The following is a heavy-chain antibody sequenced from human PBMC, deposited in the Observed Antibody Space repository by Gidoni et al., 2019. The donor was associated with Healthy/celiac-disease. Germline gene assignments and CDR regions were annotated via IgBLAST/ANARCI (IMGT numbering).Heavy chain of an antibody. D-gene: IGHD2-21*01. CDR3: AKDLWGSARTVVVIVGPPWFDP. Sequence: EVQLLESGGGLVQPGGSLRLSCAASGFTFSSYAMSWVRQAPGKGLEWVSAISGSGGSTYYADSVKGRFTISRDNSKNTLYLQMNSLRAEDTAVYYCAKDLWGSARTVVVIVGPPWFDPWGQGTLVTVSS. CDR2: ISGSGGST. J-gene: IGHJ5*02. CDR1: GFTFSSYA. V-gene: IGHV3-23*01.